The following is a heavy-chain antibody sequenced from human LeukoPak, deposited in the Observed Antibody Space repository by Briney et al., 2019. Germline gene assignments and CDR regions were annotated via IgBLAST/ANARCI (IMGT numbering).Heavy chain of an antibody. CDR2: ISSSSSYI. CDR1: GFTFSSYS. Sequence: PGGSLRLSCAASGFTFSSYSMNWVRQAPGKGLEWVSSISSSSSYIYYADSVKGRFTISRDNAKNSLYLQMNSLRAEDTAVYYCARTGTLRAYYYYYYMDVWGKGTTVTVSS. CDR3: ARTGTLRAYYYYYYMDV. J-gene: IGHJ6*03. D-gene: IGHD1-1*01. V-gene: IGHV3-21*01.